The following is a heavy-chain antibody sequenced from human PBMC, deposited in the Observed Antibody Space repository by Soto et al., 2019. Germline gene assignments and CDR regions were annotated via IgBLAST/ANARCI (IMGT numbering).Heavy chain of an antibody. J-gene: IGHJ6*02. V-gene: IGHV3-13*01. CDR3: ARGGDRFDGMDV. D-gene: IGHD3-16*01. CDR2: ISTAGDT. Sequence: EVQLMESGGGLVQPGGSLRLSCAASGFGFNGYDMHWVRQAPGKNLEWVAAISTAGDTYYLGSVKGRFTISREDAKNSLSLQMNSLRVGDTAVYYCARGGDRFDGMDVWGQGTTVTVSS. CDR1: GFGFNGYD.